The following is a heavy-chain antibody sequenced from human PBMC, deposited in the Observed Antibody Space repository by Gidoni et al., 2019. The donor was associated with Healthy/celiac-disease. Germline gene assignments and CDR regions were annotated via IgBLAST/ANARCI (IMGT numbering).Heavy chain of an antibody. CDR2: IRSKANSYAT. Sequence: EVQLVEAGGGWVQPGGSLKLSCAAPGFTFSGSAMHWVRQASGKGLEWVGRIRSKANSYATAYAASVKGRFTISRDDSKNTAYLQMNSLKTEDTAVYYCTRHGDSTLTTAIPDYWGQGTLVTVSS. CDR3: TRHGDSTLTTAIPDY. V-gene: IGHV3-73*02. J-gene: IGHJ4*02. D-gene: IGHD4-17*01. CDR1: GFTFSGSA.